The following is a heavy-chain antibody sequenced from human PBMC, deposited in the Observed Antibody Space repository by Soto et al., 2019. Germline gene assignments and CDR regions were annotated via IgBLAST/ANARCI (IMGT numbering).Heavy chain of an antibody. CDR2: TYYRSKWYN. D-gene: IGHD2-15*01. V-gene: IGHV6-1*01. Sequence: SQTLSLTCAISGDSVSSNSAAWNWIRQSPSRGLEWLGRTYYRSKWYNDYAVSVKSRITINPDTSKNQFSLQLNSVTPEDTAVYYCARGFYCYSPYYYCYCIDVWCQGTTVTVSS. CDR3: ARGFYCYSPYYYCYCIDV. CDR1: GDSVSSNSAA. J-gene: IGHJ6*02.